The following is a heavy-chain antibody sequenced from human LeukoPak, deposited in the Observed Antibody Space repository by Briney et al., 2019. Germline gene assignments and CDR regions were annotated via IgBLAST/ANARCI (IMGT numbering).Heavy chain of an antibody. J-gene: IGHJ4*02. D-gene: IGHD3-22*01. Sequence: SETLSLTCTVSGGSISSYYWSWIRQPPGKGLEWIGYIYYSGSTNYNPSLKSRVTISVDTSKNQFSLQLRSVTAADTAVYYCARNYDSSGWTDYWGQGTLVTVSS. CDR3: ARNYDSSGWTDY. CDR1: GGSISSYY. CDR2: IYYSGST. V-gene: IGHV4-59*01.